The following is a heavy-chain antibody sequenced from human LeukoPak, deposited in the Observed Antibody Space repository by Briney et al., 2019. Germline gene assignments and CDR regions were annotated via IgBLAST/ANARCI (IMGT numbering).Heavy chain of an antibody. J-gene: IGHJ3*02. CDR1: GYTFTGYY. D-gene: IGHD2-15*01. CDR3: ATDRSSRDAFDI. CDR2: INPNSGGT. V-gene: IGHV1-2*02. Sequence: GASVKVSCKASGYTFTGYYMHWVRQAPGQGLEWMGWINPNSGGTNYAQKFQGRVTMTRDTSISTAYMELSRLRSGDTAVYYCATDRSSRDAFDIWGQGTMVTVSS.